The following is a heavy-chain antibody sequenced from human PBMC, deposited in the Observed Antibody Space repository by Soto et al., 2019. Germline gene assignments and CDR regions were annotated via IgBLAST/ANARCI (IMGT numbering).Heavy chain of an antibody. V-gene: IGHV3-30*18. CDR1: GFTFSSYV. J-gene: IGHJ6*02. Sequence: GGSLRLSCAASGFTFSSYVMHWVRQAPGKGLEWVAVISYDGSNKYYADSVKGRFTISRDNSKNTLYLQMNSLRAEDTAVYYCAKDLYSSSSDYYYGMDVWGQGTTVTVSS. CDR3: AKDLYSSSSDYYYGMDV. CDR2: ISYDGSNK. D-gene: IGHD6-6*01.